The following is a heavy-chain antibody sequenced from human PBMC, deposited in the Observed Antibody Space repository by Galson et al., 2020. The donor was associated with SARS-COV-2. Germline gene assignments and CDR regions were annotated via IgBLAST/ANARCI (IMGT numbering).Heavy chain of an antibody. CDR2: ISWNSGSI. CDR1: GFTFDNYA. Sequence: SLKISCVASGFTFDNYAMHWVRQAPGKGLEWVSGISWNSGSIGYADSVKGRFIISRDNAKNSLHLQMNSLRVEDTAFYYCAKDFYISGWIATGSMDVWGQGATVTVAS. V-gene: IGHV3-9*01. CDR3: AKDFYISGWIATGSMDV. D-gene: IGHD6-19*01. J-gene: IGHJ6*02.